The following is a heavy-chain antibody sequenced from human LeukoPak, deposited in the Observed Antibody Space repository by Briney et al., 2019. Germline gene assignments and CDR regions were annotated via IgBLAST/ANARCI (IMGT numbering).Heavy chain of an antibody. CDR3: ARLLAAPGWFDP. V-gene: IGHV4-59*01. CDR1: GGSISSYY. CDR2: IYYSGST. Sequence: SETLSLTCTVSGGSISSYYWSWIRQPPGKGLEWIGYIYYSGSTNYNPSLKSRVTISADTSKNQFSLKLSSVTAADTAVYYCARLLAAPGWFDPWGQGTLVTVSS. J-gene: IGHJ5*02. D-gene: IGHD1-26*01.